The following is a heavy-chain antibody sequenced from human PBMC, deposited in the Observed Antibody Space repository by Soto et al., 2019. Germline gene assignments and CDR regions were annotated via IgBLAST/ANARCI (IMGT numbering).Heavy chain of an antibody. V-gene: IGHV1-2*02. CDR1: GYTFTDHY. CDR2: IHPNSGDT. D-gene: IGHD1-1*01. Sequence: QVQLVQSGAEVKEPGASVKVSCRTSGYTFTDHYINWERQAPGQGPEYMGWIHPNSGDTKYTQRFQGRVTMTRDTSISTAYMELRRLTSDDTAVYYCARDLSRQSWKWFDHWGQGTLVTVSS. CDR3: ARDLSRQSWKWFDH. J-gene: IGHJ5*02.